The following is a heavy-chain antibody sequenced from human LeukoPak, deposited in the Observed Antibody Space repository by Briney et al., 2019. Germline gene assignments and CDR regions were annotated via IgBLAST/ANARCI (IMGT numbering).Heavy chain of an antibody. CDR2: INHSGST. V-gene: IGHV4-34*01. D-gene: IGHD2-15*01. J-gene: IGHJ3*02. CDR1: GGSFSGYY. CDR3: ARGQGSVRRRAFDI. Sequence: SETLSLTCAVYGGSFSGYYWSWIRQPPGKGLEWIGEINHSGSTNYNPSLKSRVTISVDTSKNQFSLKLSSVTAADTAVYYCARGQGSVRRRAFDIWGQGTMVTVSS.